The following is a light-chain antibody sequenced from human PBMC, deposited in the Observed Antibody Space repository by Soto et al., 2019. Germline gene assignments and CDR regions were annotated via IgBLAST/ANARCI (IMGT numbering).Light chain of an antibody. CDR3: QSYDSSLSGSLV. Sequence: QSVLTQPPSVSGAPGQRVTISCTGSSSNIGAGYDVHWYQQLPGTAPKLLIYVNDNRPSGVPDRFSGSKSGTSASLAITGLQADDEADYYCQSYDSSLSGSLVFGGGTKLTVL. V-gene: IGLV1-40*01. J-gene: IGLJ2*01. CDR2: VND. CDR1: SSNIGAGYD.